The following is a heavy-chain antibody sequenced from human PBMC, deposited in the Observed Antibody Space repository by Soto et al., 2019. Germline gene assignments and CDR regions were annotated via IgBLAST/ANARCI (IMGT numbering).Heavy chain of an antibody. Sequence: EVQLVESGGGLVQPGGSLRLSCVASGFTFTSYSMNWVRQAPGKGLEWVSFISNSGSPIYYADSVKGRFTISRDSAKNSLYLQMDSLKAEDTAVYYCTRSRPRGGIKPDYWGQGTLVTVSS. CDR2: ISNSGSPI. J-gene: IGHJ4*02. CDR1: GFTFTSYS. CDR3: TRSRPRGGIKPDY. V-gene: IGHV3-48*01. D-gene: IGHD3-16*01.